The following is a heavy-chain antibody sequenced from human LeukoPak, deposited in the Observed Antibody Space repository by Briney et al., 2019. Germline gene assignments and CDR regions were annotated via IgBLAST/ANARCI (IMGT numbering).Heavy chain of an antibody. V-gene: IGHV1-18*01. CDR2: ISAYNGNT. Sequence: GASVKVSCKASGGTFSSYAISWVRQAPGQGLEWMGWISAYNGNTNYAQKLQDRVTMTTDTSTSTAYMELRSLRSDDTAVYYCARVRTVVTVNLNDYWGQGTLVTVSS. J-gene: IGHJ4*02. D-gene: IGHD4-23*01. CDR3: ARVRTVVTVNLNDY. CDR1: GGTFSSYA.